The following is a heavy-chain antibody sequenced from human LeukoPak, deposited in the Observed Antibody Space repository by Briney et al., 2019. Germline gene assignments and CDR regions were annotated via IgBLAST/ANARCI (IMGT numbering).Heavy chain of an antibody. J-gene: IGHJ4*02. V-gene: IGHV4-39*01. CDR1: GGSLSGYY. CDR3: ARQTGSGLFILP. CDR2: IYYSGNT. Sequence: PSETLSLTCAVYGGSLSGYYWGWIRQPPGKGLEWIGSIYYSGNTYYNASLKSQVSISIDTSKNQFSLRLTSVTAADTAVYYCARQTGSGLFILPGGQGTLVTVSS. D-gene: IGHD3/OR15-3a*01.